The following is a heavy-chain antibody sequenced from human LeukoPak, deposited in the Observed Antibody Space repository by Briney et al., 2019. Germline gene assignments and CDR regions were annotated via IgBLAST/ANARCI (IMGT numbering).Heavy chain of an antibody. D-gene: IGHD6-19*01. CDR1: GYTFTTYD. CDR3: ARGRGSGHKENWFDP. Sequence: EASVKVSGKASGYTFTTYDINWVRQATGQGLEWMVWMYPNRGNTGYAQKLQGRVTMTRVNSIGTAYMELSSLRSEDTAVYYCARGRGSGHKENWFDPWGQGTLVSVSS. CDR2: MYPNRGNT. V-gene: IGHV1-8*01. J-gene: IGHJ5*02.